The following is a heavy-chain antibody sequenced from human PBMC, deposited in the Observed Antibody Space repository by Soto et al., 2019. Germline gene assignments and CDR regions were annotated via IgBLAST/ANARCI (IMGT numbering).Heavy chain of an antibody. V-gene: IGHV1-2*02. J-gene: IGHJ6*02. D-gene: IGHD3-22*01. CDR3: AAMVITALDYYYGVDV. Sequence: QVQLVQSGAEVKKPGASVKVSCKASGYTFTAYYIHWVRQAPGQGLEWMGWINPNTGGTNYAQNFKGRVTMTRYTSISTAFMKRGRLRSYDTALYYGAAMVITALDYYYGVDVWGQGTTVTVSS. CDR2: INPNTGGT. CDR1: GYTFTAYY.